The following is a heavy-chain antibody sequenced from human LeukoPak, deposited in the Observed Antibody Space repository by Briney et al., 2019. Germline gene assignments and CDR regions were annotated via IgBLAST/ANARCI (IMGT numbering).Heavy chain of an antibody. V-gene: IGHV3-66*01. CDR3: ARYGAQDSSGYSLTY. Sequence: GGSLRLSCAASGFTVSSNYMNWVRRAPGKGLEWVSVIKGGGSTSYADSVKGRFIISRDNSKNTVYLQMNSLRVEDTAVYHCARYGAQDSSGYSLTYWGQGTLVTVSS. D-gene: IGHD3-22*01. J-gene: IGHJ4*02. CDR2: IKGGGST. CDR1: GFTVSSNY.